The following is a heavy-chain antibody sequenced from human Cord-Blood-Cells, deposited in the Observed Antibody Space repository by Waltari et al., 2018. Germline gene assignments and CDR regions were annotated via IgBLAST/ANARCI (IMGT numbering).Heavy chain of an antibody. V-gene: IGHV4-34*01. J-gene: IGHJ6*03. CDR1: GGSFSGYY. CDR3: ARAEGDIVVVPAAENPIYYYYYYMDV. CDR2: LNHSGST. Sequence: QLQLQQWGAGPLQPSEPLSLPCAVYGGSFSGYYSTRILLPPGTRLDRLGALNHSGSTNYNPSLKSRVTISVDTSKNQFSLKLSSVTAADTAVYYCARAEGDIVVVPAAENPIYYYYYYMDVWGKGTTVTVSS. D-gene: IGHD2-2*01.